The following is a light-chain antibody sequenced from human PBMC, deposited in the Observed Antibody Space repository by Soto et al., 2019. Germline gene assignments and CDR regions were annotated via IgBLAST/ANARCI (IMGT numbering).Light chain of an antibody. Sequence: DIPMTQSPSTLSGSVGDRVTITCRASQTISSWLAWYQQKPGKAPKLLIYKASTLKSGVPSRFSGSGSGTEFTLTISSLQPDDFATYYCQQYNRYPRTFGQGTKVEIK. J-gene: IGKJ1*01. CDR2: KAS. CDR1: QTISSW. V-gene: IGKV1-5*03. CDR3: QQYNRYPRT.